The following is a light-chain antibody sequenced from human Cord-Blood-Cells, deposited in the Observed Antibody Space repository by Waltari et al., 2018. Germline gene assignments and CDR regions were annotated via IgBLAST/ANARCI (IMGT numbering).Light chain of an antibody. V-gene: IGLV2-14*01. CDR2: DVS. J-gene: IGLJ1*01. CDR3: SSYTSSKYV. Sequence: QSALTQPASVSGSPGQSLTISCTGTSSDVGVYNYVSWYQPHPGQAPKLMNYDVSNRLSGVSNRFHRAKSVNTPSLTISVLQAEDEADYYCSSYTSSKYVIGTSTKVAVL. CDR1: SSDVGVYNY.